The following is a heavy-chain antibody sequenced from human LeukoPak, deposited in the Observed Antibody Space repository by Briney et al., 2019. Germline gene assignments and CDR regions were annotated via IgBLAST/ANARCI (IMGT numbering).Heavy chain of an antibody. Sequence: SETLSLTCTVSGGSISSNSFHCGWIRQPPGKGLEWIGSIDYSGSTYYNPSLKSRVTISVDTSKNQFSLKLQSVTAADTAVYYCARRLNWFDPWGQGTLVTVSS. CDR1: GGSISSNSFH. D-gene: IGHD3-16*01. V-gene: IGHV4-39*01. CDR2: IDYSGST. J-gene: IGHJ5*02. CDR3: ARRLNWFDP.